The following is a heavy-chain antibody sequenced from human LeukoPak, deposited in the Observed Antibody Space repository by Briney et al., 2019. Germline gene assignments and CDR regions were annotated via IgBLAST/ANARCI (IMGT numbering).Heavy chain of an antibody. D-gene: IGHD3-3*01. J-gene: IGHJ5*02. Sequence: GGSLRLSCAASGFTFSSNWMTWVRQAPGKGLKWLANIKQDGSEKYYVDSVKGRFTISRDNAKNSLYLQMNSLRAEDTAVYYCARDLTISVGPSWFDPWGQGTLVTVSS. CDR3: ARDLTISVGPSWFDP. CDR1: GFTFSSNW. V-gene: IGHV3-7*01. CDR2: IKQDGSEK.